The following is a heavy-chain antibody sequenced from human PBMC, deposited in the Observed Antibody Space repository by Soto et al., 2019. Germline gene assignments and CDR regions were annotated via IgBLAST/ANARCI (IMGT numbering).Heavy chain of an antibody. CDR2: ISSSSSTI. CDR1: GFTFSSYS. J-gene: IGHJ4*02. CDR3: ARDTPGPLERQLPIY. D-gene: IGHD6-13*01. V-gene: IGHV3-48*01. Sequence: PGGSLRLSCAASGFTFSSYSMNWVRQAPGKGLEWVSYISSSSSTIYYADSVKGRFTISRDNAKNSLYLQMNSLRAEDTAVYYCARDTPGPLERQLPIYWGQGTLVTVSS.